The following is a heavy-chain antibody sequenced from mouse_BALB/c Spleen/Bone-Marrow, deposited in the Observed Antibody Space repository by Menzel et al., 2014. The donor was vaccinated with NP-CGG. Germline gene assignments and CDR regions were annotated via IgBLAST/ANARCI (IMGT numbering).Heavy chain of an antibody. Sequence: VKLVESGAELARPGASVKMSCKASGYTFTYYTMYWVKQRPGQGLKWIGYINPNSDYTNYNQKFKDKATLTADKSSSTAYMQLSSLTSEDSAVYYCAREVYGSWFAYWGQGTLVTVSA. J-gene: IGHJ3*01. CDR1: GYTFTYYT. D-gene: IGHD2-2*01. CDR2: INPNSDYT. CDR3: AREVYGSWFAY. V-gene: IGHV1-4*01.